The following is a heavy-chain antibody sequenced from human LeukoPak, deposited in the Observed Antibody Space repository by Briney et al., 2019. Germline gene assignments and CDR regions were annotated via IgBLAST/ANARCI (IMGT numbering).Heavy chain of an antibody. CDR1: GFTFSSYG. CDR2: IWYDGSNK. Sequence: PGGSLRLSCAASGFTFSSYGMHWVRQAPGKGLEWVAVIWYDGSNKYYADSVKGRFTISRDNSKNTLYLQMNSLRAEDTAVYYCARSRYSYGLFHLDCWGQGTLVTVSS. CDR3: ARSRYSYGLFHLDC. D-gene: IGHD5-18*01. V-gene: IGHV3-33*01. J-gene: IGHJ4*02.